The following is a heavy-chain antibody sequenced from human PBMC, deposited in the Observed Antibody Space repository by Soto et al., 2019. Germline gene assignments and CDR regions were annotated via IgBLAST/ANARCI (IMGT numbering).Heavy chain of an antibody. V-gene: IGHV3-30*18. D-gene: IGHD3-16*01. CDR1: GFTFSSYG. Sequence: SGGSLRLSCAASGFTFSSYGMHWVRQAPGKGLEWVAVISYDGSNKYYADSVKGRFTISRDNSKNTLYLQMNSLRAEDTAVYYCAKEFGGMDVWGQGTTVTVSS. J-gene: IGHJ6*02. CDR3: AKEFGGMDV. CDR2: ISYDGSNK.